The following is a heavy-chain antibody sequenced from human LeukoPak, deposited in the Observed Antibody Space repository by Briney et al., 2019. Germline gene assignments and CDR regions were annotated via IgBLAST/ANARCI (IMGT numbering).Heavy chain of an antibody. CDR3: AKDSGQWLVNGMDV. CDR2: ISYDGSNR. V-gene: IGHV3-30*18. D-gene: IGHD6-19*01. J-gene: IGHJ6*02. Sequence: GGSLTLSCPASGFTFSSYGMRWVRRAPGKGLEWVAVISYDGSNRYYADSVKGRSTISRDNSTNTLYLQMNSLRAEDTAVYYCAKDSGQWLVNGMDVWGQGTTVTVSS. CDR1: GFTFSSYG.